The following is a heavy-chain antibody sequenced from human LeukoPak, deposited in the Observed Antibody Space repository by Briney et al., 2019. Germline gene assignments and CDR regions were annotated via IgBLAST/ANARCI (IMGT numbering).Heavy chain of an antibody. CDR3: AREVRQLTTDY. CDR1: GFTFRNYW. CDR2: INTDGSST. V-gene: IGHV3-74*01. D-gene: IGHD3-3*01. Sequence: GGSLRTSCATAGFTFRNYWMHWVRQAPGKGLVWVSRINTDGSSTSYADSVKGRFTISRDNAKNTLYLQMNSLRAEDTAVYYCAREVRQLTTDYWGQGTLVTVSS. J-gene: IGHJ4*02.